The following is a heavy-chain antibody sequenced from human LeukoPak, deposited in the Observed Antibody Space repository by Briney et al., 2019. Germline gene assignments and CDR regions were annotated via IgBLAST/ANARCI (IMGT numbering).Heavy chain of an antibody. Sequence: GGSLRLSCAASGFTFSSYGMHWVRQAPGKGLEWVAFIRYDGSNKYYADSVKGRFTISRDNSKNTLYLQMNSLSAEDTAVYYCAKDLEWELRGYFDYWGQGTLVTVSS. V-gene: IGHV3-30*02. D-gene: IGHD1-26*01. CDR3: AKDLEWELRGYFDY. CDR1: GFTFSSYG. CDR2: IRYDGSNK. J-gene: IGHJ4*02.